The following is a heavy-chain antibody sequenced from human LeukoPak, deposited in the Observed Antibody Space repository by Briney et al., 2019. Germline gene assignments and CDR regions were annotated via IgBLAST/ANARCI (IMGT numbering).Heavy chain of an antibody. V-gene: IGHV3-23*01. CDR1: GFTFDNNA. J-gene: IGHJ4*02. Sequence: GGSLRLSRAASGFTFDNNAMSWVRQAPGKGLEWVSAITGGGDRTYYADSVKGRFTISRDNSKNTLYLQINSLRAEDTAFYYCAREATYRTSSSFWGQGTLVTVSS. CDR2: ITGGGDRT. CDR3: AREATYRTSSSF. D-gene: IGHD6-6*01.